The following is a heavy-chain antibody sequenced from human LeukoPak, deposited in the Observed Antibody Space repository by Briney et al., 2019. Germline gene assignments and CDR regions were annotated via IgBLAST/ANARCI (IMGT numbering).Heavy chain of an antibody. D-gene: IGHD3-16*01. J-gene: IGHJ3*02. CDR3: ATSSVWGGAFNI. CDR1: GFTFSIYW. Sequence: GGSLRLSCAASGFTFSIYWMYWVPQAPGKGLMWVSRCDSDGSDTTYVDSVKGRFTVSRDNAKSTLYLQMSSLRAEDTAVYYCATSSVWGGAFNIWGQGTMVTVSS. CDR2: CDSDGSDT. V-gene: IGHV3-74*01.